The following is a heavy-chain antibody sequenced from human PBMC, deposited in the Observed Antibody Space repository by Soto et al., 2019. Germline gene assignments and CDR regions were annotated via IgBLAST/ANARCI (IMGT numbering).Heavy chain of an antibody. CDR2: TDYSGNT. D-gene: IGHD2-15*01. CDR1: SDSISSYY. J-gene: IGHJ4*02. CDR3: ARDGRISRSPFFDY. V-gene: IGHV4-59*12. Sequence: SETLSLTCTVSSDSISSYYWIWIRQSPGKGLEWIGYTDYSGNTNYNPSLKSRVTISGDTSKNQFSLRMSSVTAADTAVYYCARDGRISRSPFFDYWGQGTLVTVSS.